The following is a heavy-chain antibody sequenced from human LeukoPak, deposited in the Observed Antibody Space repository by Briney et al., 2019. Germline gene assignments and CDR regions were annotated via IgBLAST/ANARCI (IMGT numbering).Heavy chain of an antibody. Sequence: PSETLSLTCTVSGGSITSYYWSWIRQPPGKGLEWIGYIYYSGSTNYNPSLKSRVTISADMSRNQFSLRLSSVTAADTALYYCARDTYFYDSSGYYYHEGGYFDLWGRGTLVTVSS. CDR3: ARDTYFYDSSGYYYHEGGYFDL. D-gene: IGHD3-22*01. CDR2: IYYSGST. V-gene: IGHV4-59*01. J-gene: IGHJ2*01. CDR1: GGSITSYY.